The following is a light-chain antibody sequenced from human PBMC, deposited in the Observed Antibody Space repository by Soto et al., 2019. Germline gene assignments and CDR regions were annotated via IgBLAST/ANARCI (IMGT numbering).Light chain of an antibody. J-gene: IGKJ1*01. CDR3: QQYGSSPPWT. CDR2: GAS. V-gene: IGKV3-20*01. Sequence: EIVLTQSPGTLSLSPGERATLSCRASQSVSSSYLAWYQQKPGQAPRLLIYGASSMATGIPDRFSGSGSGTDFTLTISRLEPEDFAVYYCQQYGSSPPWTFGQRTKVEIK. CDR1: QSVSSSY.